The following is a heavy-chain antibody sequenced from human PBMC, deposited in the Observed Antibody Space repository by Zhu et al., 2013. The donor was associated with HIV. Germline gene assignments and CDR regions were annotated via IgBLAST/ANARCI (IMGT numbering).Heavy chain of an antibody. CDR1: GYIFTTYS. Sequence: QVQLVQSGAEVKKPGASVKVSCKASGYIFTTYSMHWVRQAPGQGLEWMGIINPSGTRDYARKFQGRVTMTRDTSTTTAYMELSSLRSEDSAVYYCARAGSVTPHFDSWGQGTLVTVSS. D-gene: IGHD1-1*01. CDR3: ARAGSVTPHFDS. CDR2: INPSGTR. J-gene: IGHJ4*02. V-gene: IGHV1-46*01.